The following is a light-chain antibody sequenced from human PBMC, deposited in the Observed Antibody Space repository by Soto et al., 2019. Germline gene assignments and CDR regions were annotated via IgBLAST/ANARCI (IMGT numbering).Light chain of an antibody. CDR2: GAS. J-gene: IGKJ2*01. CDR3: QQYGNTPYT. V-gene: IGKV3-20*01. Sequence: EIVLTQSPVTLSVSPGERATLSCRASQTVSTNFLAWYQQKPGQSPRLLIYGASSRATGIPDRFSGSGSETDFTLTIVRLEPEDFATYYCQQYGNTPYTFGQGTKLEIK. CDR1: QTVSTNF.